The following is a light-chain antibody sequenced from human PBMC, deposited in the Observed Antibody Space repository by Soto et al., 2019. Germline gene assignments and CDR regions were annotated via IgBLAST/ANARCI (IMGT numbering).Light chain of an antibody. CDR3: SAWDDSLNAVV. Sequence: QSVLTQPPSASGTPGQRVTISCSGSTSNIGSKTVNWYQRLPGTAPKVLIHTNNQWPSGVPDRFSGSKSGTSASLAISGLQSEDEADYYCSAWDDSLNAVVFGGGTKLTVL. CDR2: TNN. CDR1: TSNIGSKT. J-gene: IGLJ2*01. V-gene: IGLV1-44*01.